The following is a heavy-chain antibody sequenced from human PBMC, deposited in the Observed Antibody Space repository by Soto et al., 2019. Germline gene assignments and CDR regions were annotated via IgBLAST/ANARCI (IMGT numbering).Heavy chain of an antibody. CDR3: AKVLHDYSNMLDY. J-gene: IGHJ4*02. Sequence: GSLRLSCAASGFTFSSYAMSGVRQAPGKGLEWVSAISGSGGSTYYADSVKGRFTISRDNSKNTLYLQMNSLRAEDTAVYYCAKVLHDYSNMLDYWGQGTLVTVSS. CDR1: GFTFSSYA. D-gene: IGHD4-4*01. CDR2: ISGSGGST. V-gene: IGHV3-23*01.